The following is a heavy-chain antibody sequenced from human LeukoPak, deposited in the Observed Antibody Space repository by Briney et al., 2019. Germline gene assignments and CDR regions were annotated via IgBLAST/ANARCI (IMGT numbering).Heavy chain of an antibody. CDR1: GYSFTNYW. CDR2: VYPGDSST. Sequence: GESLQISSNGSGYSFTNYWIACVRQLPGKGREWMGIVYPGDSSTKYSPSFQGQVTISADRSINTAYLQWISLTASDTAMYYCARLTDYYDTSGYYRNYNWFDPWGQGTLVTVSS. D-gene: IGHD3-22*01. V-gene: IGHV5-51*01. J-gene: IGHJ5*02. CDR3: ARLTDYYDTSGYYRNYNWFDP.